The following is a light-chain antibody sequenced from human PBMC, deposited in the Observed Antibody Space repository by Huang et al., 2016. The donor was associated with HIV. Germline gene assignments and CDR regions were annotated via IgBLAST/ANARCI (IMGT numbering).Light chain of an antibody. CDR2: AAS. Sequence: DIQMTQSPSSLSATVGDRVTITCRASQDISTDLNWYQQKPGKAPKSLIYAASILQSGVPSRFSGSGSGTDFTLTISSLQPEDFATYYCQQSYSMPITFGQGTRLE. CDR1: QDISTD. V-gene: IGKV1-39*01. J-gene: IGKJ5*01. CDR3: QQSYSMPIT.